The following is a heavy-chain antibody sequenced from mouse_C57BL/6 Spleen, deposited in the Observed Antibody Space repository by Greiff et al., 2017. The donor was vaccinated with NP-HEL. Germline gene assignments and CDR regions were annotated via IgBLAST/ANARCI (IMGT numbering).Heavy chain of an antibody. V-gene: IGHV1-53*01. CDR3: ARGKGNYVYYYAMDY. D-gene: IGHD2-1*01. J-gene: IGHJ4*01. Sequence: VQLQQPGTELVKPGASVKLSCKASGYTFTSYWMHWVKQRPGQGLEWIGNINPSNGGTNYNEKFKSKATLTVDKSSSTAYMQLSSLTSEDSAVYYCARGKGNYVYYYAMDYWGQGTSVTVSS. CDR1: GYTFTSYW. CDR2: INPSNGGT.